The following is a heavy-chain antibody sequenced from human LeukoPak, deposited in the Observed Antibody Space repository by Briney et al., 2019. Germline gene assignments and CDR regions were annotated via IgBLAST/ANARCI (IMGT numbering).Heavy chain of an antibody. CDR3: ATAPSGSYLPAGDY. Sequence: SVKVSCKASGGTFSSYAISWVRQAPGQGLEWMGRIIPILGIANYAQKFQGRVTITADKSTSTAYMELSSLRSEDTAVYYCATAPSGSYLPAGDYWGQGTLVTVSS. CDR1: GGTFSSYA. J-gene: IGHJ4*02. V-gene: IGHV1-69*04. CDR2: IIPILGIA. D-gene: IGHD1-26*01.